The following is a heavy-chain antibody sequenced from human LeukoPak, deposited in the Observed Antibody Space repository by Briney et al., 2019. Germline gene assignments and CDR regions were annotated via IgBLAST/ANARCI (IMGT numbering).Heavy chain of an antibody. CDR3: ARERLWTTVYFDY. J-gene: IGHJ4*02. CDR1: GGSFSGYY. V-gene: IGHV4-34*01. Sequence: SETLSLTCAVYGGSFSGYYWSWIRQPPGKGLEWIGEINHSGSTNYNPSLKSRVTISVDTSKSQFSLKLSSVTAADTAVYYCARERLWTTVYFDYWGQGTLVTVSS. D-gene: IGHD4-11*01. CDR2: INHSGST.